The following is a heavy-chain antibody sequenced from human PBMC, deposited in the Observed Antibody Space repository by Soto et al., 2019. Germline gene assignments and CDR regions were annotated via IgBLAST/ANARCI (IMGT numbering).Heavy chain of an antibody. J-gene: IGHJ4*02. CDR3: ARDGLYGDYVEGFDY. Sequence: ASVKVSCKASGGTFSSYTISWVRQAPGQGLEWMGRIIPILGIANYAQKFQGRVTITADKSTSTAYMELSSLRSEDTAVYYCARDGLYGDYVEGFDYWGQGTLVTVSS. CDR1: GGTFSSYT. D-gene: IGHD4-17*01. CDR2: IIPILGIA. V-gene: IGHV1-69*04.